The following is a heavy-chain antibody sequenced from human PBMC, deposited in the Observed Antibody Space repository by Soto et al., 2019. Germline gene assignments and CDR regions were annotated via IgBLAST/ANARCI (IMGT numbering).Heavy chain of an antibody. D-gene: IGHD6-13*01. J-gene: IGHJ4*02. V-gene: IGHV3-30*18. CDR2: IAYDGTND. CDR1: GFVVINYA. CDR3: AKDISSSELGCEY. Sequence: PWGSLRLCCVGSGFVVINYAIRFFRQAPGKGLEWVAVIAYDGTNDYYAESVKGRFTISRDNSRNTLFLHMNSLRPGDSGIYYCAKDISSSELGCEYWGQGALVTVSS.